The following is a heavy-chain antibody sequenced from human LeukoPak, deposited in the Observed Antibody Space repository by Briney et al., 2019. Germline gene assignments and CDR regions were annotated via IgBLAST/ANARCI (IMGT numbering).Heavy chain of an antibody. CDR1: GASVSSASY. Sequence: SETLSLTCTVSGASVSSASYWTWIRQPPGKGVEWIAHIYNGVNTNYNPSLKSRVTISVDTSKNQFSLRLNSVTAADTAVYYCARSRAFNSGAFDPWGQGGLVTVSS. D-gene: IGHD1-26*01. J-gene: IGHJ5*02. V-gene: IGHV4-61*01. CDR3: ARSRAFNSGAFDP. CDR2: IYNGVNT.